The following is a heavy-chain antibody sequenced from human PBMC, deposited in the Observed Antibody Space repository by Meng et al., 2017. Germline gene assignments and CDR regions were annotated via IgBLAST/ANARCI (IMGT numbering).Heavy chain of an antibody. CDR3: ARGPDSSWSRSYIDY. D-gene: IGHD6-13*01. CDR2: TRNKANSYTT. J-gene: IGHJ4*02. CDR1: GFTFSDHY. Sequence: GGSLRLSCAASGFTFSDHYMAWVRQAPGKGLEWVGRTRNKANSYTTEYAASVKGGFTISRDDSKNTLYLQMNSLRTEDTAVYYCARGPDSSWSRSYIDYWGQGTLVTVSS. V-gene: IGHV3-72*01.